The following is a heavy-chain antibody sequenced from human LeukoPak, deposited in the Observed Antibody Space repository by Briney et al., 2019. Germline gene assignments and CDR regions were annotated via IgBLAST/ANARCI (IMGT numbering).Heavy chain of an antibody. V-gene: IGHV1-69*06. Sequence: PSVKVSCKASGGTFSSYAISWVRHAPGQGLEWMGGSIPIFGTANYAQKFQRRVTITADKSTSTDYMELSSLRSEDTAVYYCARDSTYYYDSSGYHSLDYWGQGTLVTVSS. D-gene: IGHD3-22*01. CDR3: ARDSTYYYDSSGYHSLDY. CDR2: SIPIFGTA. J-gene: IGHJ4*02. CDR1: GGTFSSYA.